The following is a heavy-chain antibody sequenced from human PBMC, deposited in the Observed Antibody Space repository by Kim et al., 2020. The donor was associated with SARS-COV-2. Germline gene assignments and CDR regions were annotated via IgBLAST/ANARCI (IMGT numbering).Heavy chain of an antibody. Sequence: GGSLRLSCAASGFTFSSYSMNWVRQAPGKGLEWVSYINSSSSTIYYADSVKGRFTISRDNAKNSLYLQMNSLRDEDTAVYYCARSRAEFYYYDSSGYYKNWYFDLWGRGTLVTVSS. CDR1: GFTFSSYS. CDR3: ARSRAEFYYYDSSGYYKNWYFDL. D-gene: IGHD3-22*01. CDR2: INSSSSTI. J-gene: IGHJ2*01. V-gene: IGHV3-48*02.